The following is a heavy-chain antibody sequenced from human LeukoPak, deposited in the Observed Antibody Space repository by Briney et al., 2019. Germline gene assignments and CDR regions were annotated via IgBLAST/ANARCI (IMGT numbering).Heavy chain of an antibody. CDR1: GGSFSGYY. CDR2: INHSGST. Sequence: SETLSLTCVVYGGSFSGYYWSWIRQPPGKGLEWIGEINHSGSTNYNPSLKSRVTISVDTSKNQFSLKLSSVTAADTAVYYCARSGEGNDFDYWGQGTLVTVSS. D-gene: IGHD3-10*01. J-gene: IGHJ4*02. V-gene: IGHV4-34*01. CDR3: ARSGEGNDFDY.